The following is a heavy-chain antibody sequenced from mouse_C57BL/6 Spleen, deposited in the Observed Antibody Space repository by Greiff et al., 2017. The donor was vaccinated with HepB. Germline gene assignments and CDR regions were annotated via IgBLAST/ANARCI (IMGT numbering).Heavy chain of an antibody. CDR2: IDPETGGT. D-gene: IGHD1-1*01. CDR1: GYTFTDYE. J-gene: IGHJ1*03. V-gene: IGHV1-15*01. CDR3: ARGSSYWYFDV. Sequence: QVQLQQSGAELVRPGASVTLSCKASGYTFTDYEMHWVKQTPVHGLEWIGAIDPETGGTAYNQKFKGKSTLTVDKSSSTAYMQLSSLTSEDSAVYYCARGSSYWYFDVWGTGTTVTVSS.